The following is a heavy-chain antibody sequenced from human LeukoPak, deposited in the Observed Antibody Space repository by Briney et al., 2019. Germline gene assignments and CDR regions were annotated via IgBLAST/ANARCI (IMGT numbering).Heavy chain of an antibody. CDR3: ARDSHRDYYDSSGYHI. CDR2: INPNSGGT. CDR1: GYTFTGYY. D-gene: IGHD3-22*01. Sequence: DSVKVSCKASGYTFTGYYMHWVRQTPGQGLEWMGWINPNSGGTNYAQKFQGRVTMTRDTSISTAYMELSRLRSDDTAVYYCARDSHRDYYDSSGYHIWGQGTMVTVSS. J-gene: IGHJ3*02. V-gene: IGHV1-2*02.